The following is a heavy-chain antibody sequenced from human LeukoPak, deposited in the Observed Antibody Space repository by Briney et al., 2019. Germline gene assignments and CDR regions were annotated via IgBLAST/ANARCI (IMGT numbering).Heavy chain of an antibody. D-gene: IGHD1-26*01. V-gene: IGHV3-30*18. CDR3: AKGDGSYYYYYGMDV. CDR2: ISYDGSNK. Sequence: PGRSLRLSCAASGFIFSSYGMHWVRQAPGKGLEWVAVISYDGSNKYYADSVKGRFTISRDNSKNTLYLQMNSLRAEDTAVYYCAKGDGSYYYYYGMDVWGQGTTVTVSS. J-gene: IGHJ6*02. CDR1: GFIFSSYG.